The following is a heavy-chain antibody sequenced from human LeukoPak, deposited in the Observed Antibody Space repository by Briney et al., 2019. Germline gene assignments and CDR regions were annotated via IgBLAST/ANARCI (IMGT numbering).Heavy chain of an antibody. Sequence: PGGSLRLSCAASGFIFSSYGMHWVRQAPDKGLEWVAFIRYDGSRKYYADSVKGRFTISRDNSKSTLYLQMNSLRAEDTAVYYCAKGLRYFDWLLMPASFDYWGQGTLVTVSS. CDR1: GFIFSSYG. CDR2: IRYDGSRK. D-gene: IGHD3-9*01. J-gene: IGHJ4*02. V-gene: IGHV3-30*02. CDR3: AKGLRYFDWLLMPASFDY.